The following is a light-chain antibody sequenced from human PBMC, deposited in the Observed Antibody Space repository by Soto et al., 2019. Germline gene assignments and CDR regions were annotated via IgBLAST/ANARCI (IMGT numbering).Light chain of an antibody. CDR3: SSYSGSTVRYV. Sequence: QSVLTQPASVSGSPGQSITMSCTGTSSDVGSYDFVSWYQQHPGKAPKLLIYEVSNRPSGVSARFSGAKSDNTASLTISGLQAADEADYFCSSYSGSTVRYVFGSGTKLTVL. J-gene: IGLJ1*01. V-gene: IGLV2-14*01. CDR1: SSDVGSYDF. CDR2: EVS.